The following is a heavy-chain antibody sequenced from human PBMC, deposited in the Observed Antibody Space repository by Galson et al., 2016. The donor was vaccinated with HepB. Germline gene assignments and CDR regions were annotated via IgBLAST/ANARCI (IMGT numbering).Heavy chain of an antibody. J-gene: IGHJ4*02. Sequence: SETLSLTCAVSGGSISNSNWWTWVRQPPGKGLEWIGEIYHSGSTNYNPSLKSRVTISVDKSKNQFSLKLSSVTAADTAVYYCARLDYVWETYRYTYFDYWGQGTLVTVSS. CDR2: IYHSGST. D-gene: IGHD3-16*02. CDR3: ARLDYVWETYRYTYFDY. CDR1: GGSISNSNW. V-gene: IGHV4-4*02.